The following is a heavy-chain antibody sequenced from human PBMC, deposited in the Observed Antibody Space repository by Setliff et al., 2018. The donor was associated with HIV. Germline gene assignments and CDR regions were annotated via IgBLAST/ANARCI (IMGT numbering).Heavy chain of an antibody. J-gene: IGHJ4*02. V-gene: IGHV4-39*07. CDR3: ARASSGWYYVDY. CDR2: IYYSGST. CDR1: GGSISRSSYY. Sequence: SETLSLTCTVSGGSISRSSYYWGWIRQPPGKGLEWIGSIYYSGSTYYNPSLKSRVTISVDTSKNQFSLKLSSVTAADTAVYYCARASSGWYYVDYWGQGTLVTVSS. D-gene: IGHD6-19*01.